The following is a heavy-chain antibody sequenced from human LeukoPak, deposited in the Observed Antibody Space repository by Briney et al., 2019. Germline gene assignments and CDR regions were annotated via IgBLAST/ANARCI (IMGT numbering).Heavy chain of an antibody. Sequence: TSVKVSCKASGFTFTSSAMQWVRQARGQRLEWIGWIVVGSGNTNYAQKFQERVTITRDMSTSTAYMELSSLRSEDTAVYYCAARSLYTYGDYGEFDYWGQGTLVTVSS. D-gene: IGHD4-17*01. V-gene: IGHV1-58*02. CDR1: GFTFTSSA. CDR2: IVVGSGNT. CDR3: AARSLYTYGDYGEFDY. J-gene: IGHJ4*02.